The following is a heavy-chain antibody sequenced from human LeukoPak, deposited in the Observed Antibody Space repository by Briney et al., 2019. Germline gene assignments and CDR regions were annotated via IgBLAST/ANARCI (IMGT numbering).Heavy chain of an antibody. CDR3: AKGYSSSWNMDV. CDR2: ISGSAYST. J-gene: IGHJ6*02. V-gene: IGHV3-23*01. Sequence: PGGSLRLSCAASGFTFSSYAMTWVRQAPGKGLEWVSTISGSAYSTYYADSVKGRFAISRDNSKNTLYLQMNSLRAEDTAVYYCAKGYSSSWNMDVWGQGTTVTVSS. CDR1: GFTFSSYA. D-gene: IGHD6-13*01.